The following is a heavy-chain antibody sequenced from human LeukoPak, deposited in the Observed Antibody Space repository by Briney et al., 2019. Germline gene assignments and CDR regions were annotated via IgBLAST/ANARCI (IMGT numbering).Heavy chain of an antibody. CDR1: GGSFSGYY. Sequence: PSETLSLTCAVYGGSFSGYYWSWIRQPPGKGLEWIGEINHSGSTNYNPSLKSRVTISVDTSKNQFSLKLSSVTAADTAVYYCARDRRQWLALRYWYFDLWGRGTLVTVSS. V-gene: IGHV4-34*01. CDR2: INHSGST. J-gene: IGHJ2*01. CDR3: ARDRRQWLALRYWYFDL. D-gene: IGHD6-19*01.